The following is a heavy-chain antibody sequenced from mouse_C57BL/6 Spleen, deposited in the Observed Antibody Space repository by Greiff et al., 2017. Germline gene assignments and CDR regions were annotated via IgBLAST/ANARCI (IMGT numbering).Heavy chain of an antibody. V-gene: IGHV5-16*01. CDR3: ARDCDYDAMDY. Sequence: EVKLVESEGGLVQPGSSMKLSCTASGFTFSDYYMAWVRQVPEKGLEWVANINYDGSSTYYLDSLKSRCIISRDNAKNILYLQMSSLKSEDTATYYCARDCDYDAMDYWGQGTSVTVSS. CDR2: INYDGSST. J-gene: IGHJ4*01. CDR1: GFTFSDYY.